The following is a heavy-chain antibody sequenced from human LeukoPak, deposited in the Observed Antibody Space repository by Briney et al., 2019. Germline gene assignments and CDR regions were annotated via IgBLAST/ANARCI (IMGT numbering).Heavy chain of an antibody. V-gene: IGHV1-18*01. D-gene: IGHD3-9*01. Sequence: ASVKVSXKASGYTFTSYGISWVRQAPGQGLEWMGWISAYNGNTNYAQKLQGRVTMTTDTSTSTAYMELRSLRSDDTAVYYCARDHRYFDWLLRASYYFDYWGQGTLVTVSS. CDR2: ISAYNGNT. CDR1: GYTFTSYG. J-gene: IGHJ4*02. CDR3: ARDHRYFDWLLRASYYFDY.